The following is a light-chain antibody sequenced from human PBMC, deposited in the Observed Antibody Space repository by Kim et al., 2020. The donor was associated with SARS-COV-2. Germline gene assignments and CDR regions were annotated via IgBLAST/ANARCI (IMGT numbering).Light chain of an antibody. Sequence: GQRVTISFSGTSSNIESNYVYWYQQVPGTAPKVLIYRSNQRPSGVPDRFSGSKSGTSASLAISGLRSEDEADYYCAAWDDSLSGRVFGGGTQLTVL. J-gene: IGLJ3*02. V-gene: IGLV1-47*01. CDR1: SSNIESNY. CDR2: RSN. CDR3: AAWDDSLSGRV.